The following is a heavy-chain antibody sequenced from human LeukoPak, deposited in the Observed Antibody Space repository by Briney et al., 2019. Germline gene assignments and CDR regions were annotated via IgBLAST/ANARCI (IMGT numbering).Heavy chain of an antibody. CDR1: GGSISSGSYY. D-gene: IGHD4/OR15-4a*01. Sequence: PSETLSLTCTVSGGSISSGSYYWSWIRQPAGKGLEWIGRIYTSGGTNYNPSLKSRVTISVDTSENQFSLKLSSVTAADTAVYYCAREGARDAFDIWGQGTMVTVSS. J-gene: IGHJ3*02. CDR2: IYTSGGT. V-gene: IGHV4-61*02. CDR3: AREGARDAFDI.